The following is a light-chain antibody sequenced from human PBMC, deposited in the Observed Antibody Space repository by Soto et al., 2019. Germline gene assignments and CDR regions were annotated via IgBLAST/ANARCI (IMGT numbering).Light chain of an antibody. V-gene: IGKV1-5*01. Sequence: DIQMTQSPSTLSASVGDRVTITCRASQSITSWLAWYRRKPGKAPKLLIYDASSLESGVPSRFSGSGSGTEFTLTISSLQPDDFATYYCQHYNSYSPAFGQGTKVDIK. J-gene: IGKJ1*01. CDR2: DAS. CDR3: QHYNSYSPA. CDR1: QSITSW.